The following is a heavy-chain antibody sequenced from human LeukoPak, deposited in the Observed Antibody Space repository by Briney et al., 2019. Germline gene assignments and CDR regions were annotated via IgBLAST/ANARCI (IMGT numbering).Heavy chain of an antibody. J-gene: IGHJ6*03. V-gene: IGHV4-59*01. CDR1: GASINNYY. CDR2: ISHSGST. CDR3: ARDSAAGRYYYYTDV. D-gene: IGHD1-1*01. Sequence: SETLSLTCTVSGASINNYYWSWIRQSPEKGLEWIGYISHSGSTHYNPSLKSRITISVDTSKIHFSLNLTSVTAADTAVYYCARDSAAGRYYYYTDVWGKGTTVTISS.